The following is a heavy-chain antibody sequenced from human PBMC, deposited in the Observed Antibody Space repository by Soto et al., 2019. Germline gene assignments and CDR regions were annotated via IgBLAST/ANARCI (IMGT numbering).Heavy chain of an antibody. J-gene: IGHJ4*02. CDR2: ISGSGGST. Sequence: GGSLRLSCAASGFTFSSYAMSWVRQAPGKGLEWVSAISGSGGSTYYADSVKGRFTISRDNSKNTLYLQMNSLRAEDTAVYYCAKGVVNYDILTGYHYYFDYWGQGTLVTVSS. V-gene: IGHV3-23*01. CDR1: GFTFSSYA. D-gene: IGHD3-9*01. CDR3: AKGVVNYDILTGYHYYFDY.